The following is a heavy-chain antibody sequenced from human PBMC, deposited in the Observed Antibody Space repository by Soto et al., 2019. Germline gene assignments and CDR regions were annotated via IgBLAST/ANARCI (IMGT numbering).Heavy chain of an antibody. CDR3: ARAAMGGSSWPFDY. D-gene: IGHD6-13*01. V-gene: IGHV4-4*02. Sequence: SETLSLTCAVSGGSISSSNWWSWVRQPPGKGLERIGEIYHSGSTNYNPSLKSRVTISVDKSKNQFSLKLSSVTAADTAVYYCARAAMGGSSWPFDYWGQGTLVTVSS. J-gene: IGHJ4*02. CDR1: GGSISSSNW. CDR2: IYHSGST.